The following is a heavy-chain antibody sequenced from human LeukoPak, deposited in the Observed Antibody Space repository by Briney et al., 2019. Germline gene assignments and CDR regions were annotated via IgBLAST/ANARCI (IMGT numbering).Heavy chain of an antibody. Sequence: SQTLSLTCTVSGGSISSGGYYWSWIRQPPGKGLEWIGYIYHSGSTHYNPSLKSRVAISVDRSKNQFSLKLSSVTAADTAVYYCASISVRGDYYFDYWGQGTLVTVSS. CDR1: GGSISSGGYY. V-gene: IGHV4-30-2*01. J-gene: IGHJ4*02. CDR3: ASISVRGDYYFDY. D-gene: IGHD3-10*01. CDR2: IYHSGST.